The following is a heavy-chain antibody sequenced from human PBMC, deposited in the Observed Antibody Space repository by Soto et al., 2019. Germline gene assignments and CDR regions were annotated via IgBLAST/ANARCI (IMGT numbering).Heavy chain of an antibody. Sequence: QVQLQESGPGLVKPSQTLSLTCTVSGGSISSGGYYWSWIRQHPVKGLEWIGYSYYRGSTYYNPSHKSRCTIYVHTSKNLLSLKLSSVTAADTAVYYCARKNIVVVVAADNWFDPSRQGTMFTVSS. V-gene: IGHV4-31*03. CDR2: SYYRGST. CDR3: ARKNIVVVVAADNWFDP. CDR1: GGSISSGGYY. D-gene: IGHD2-15*01. J-gene: IGHJ5*02.